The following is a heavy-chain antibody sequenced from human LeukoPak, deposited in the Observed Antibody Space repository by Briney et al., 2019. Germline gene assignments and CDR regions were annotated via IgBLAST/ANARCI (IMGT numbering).Heavy chain of an antibody. D-gene: IGHD6-19*01. CDR1: GFTFSSYG. J-gene: IGHJ4*02. CDR3: AKDSIAVAGPGYY. Sequence: GRSLRLSCAASGFTFSSYGMHWVLQAPGKGLEWVAVISYDGSNKYYADSVKGRFTISRDNSKNTLHLQMNSLRAEDTAVYYCAKDSIAVAGPGYYWGQGTLVTVSS. CDR2: ISYDGSNK. V-gene: IGHV3-30*18.